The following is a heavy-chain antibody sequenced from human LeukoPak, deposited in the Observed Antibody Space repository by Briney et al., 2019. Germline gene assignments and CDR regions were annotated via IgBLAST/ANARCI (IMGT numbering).Heavy chain of an antibody. CDR3: ARGGYDILTGYLPFGY. J-gene: IGHJ4*02. Sequence: SETLSLTCTVSGGSISSYYWSWIRQPPGKGLEWIGYIYYSGSTNYNPSLKSRVTISVDTSKNQFSLKLSSVAAADTAVYYCARGGYDILTGYLPFGYWGQGTLVTVSS. D-gene: IGHD3-9*01. CDR2: IYYSGST. CDR1: GGSISSYY. V-gene: IGHV4-59*01.